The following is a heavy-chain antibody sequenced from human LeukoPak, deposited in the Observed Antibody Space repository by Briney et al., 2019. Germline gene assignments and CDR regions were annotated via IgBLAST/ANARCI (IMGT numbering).Heavy chain of an antibody. J-gene: IGHJ4*02. CDR3: ARSSANYDDSSGYYYVPPYYFDY. V-gene: IGHV4-39*01. CDR1: GGSISSSSYY. Sequence: SETLSLTCTVSGGSISSSSYYWGWLRPPPGKGLEWIGSIYYSGSTYYNPSLKSRVTISVDTSKHQFSLKLSSVTAADTAVYYCARSSANYDDSSGYYYVPPYYFDYWGQGTLVTVSS. CDR2: IYYSGST. D-gene: IGHD3-22*01.